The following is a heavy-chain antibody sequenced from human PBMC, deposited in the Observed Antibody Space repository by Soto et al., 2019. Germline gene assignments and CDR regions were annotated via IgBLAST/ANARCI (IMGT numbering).Heavy chain of an antibody. Sequence: GESLKISCKGSGYSFTSYWIGWVRQMPGKGLEWMGIIYPGDSDTRYSPSFQGQVTISADKSISTAYLQWSSLKASDTAMYYCARQTRAGTTVWGYYSYMDVWGKGTTVTVSS. CDR2: IYPGDSDT. CDR3: ARQTRAGTTVWGYYSYMDV. CDR1: GYSFTSYW. V-gene: IGHV5-51*01. J-gene: IGHJ6*03. D-gene: IGHD1-7*01.